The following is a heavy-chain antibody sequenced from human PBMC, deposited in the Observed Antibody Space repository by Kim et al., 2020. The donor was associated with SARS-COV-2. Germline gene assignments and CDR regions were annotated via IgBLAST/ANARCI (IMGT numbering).Heavy chain of an antibody. Sequence: GGSLRLSCAASGFTFSNAWMSWVRQAPGKGLEWVGRIKSKTDGGTTDYAAPVKGRFTISRDDSKNTLYLQMNSLKTEDTAVYYCTTDLEQLDHYYYYYGMDVWGQGTTVTVSS. CDR3: TTDLEQLDHYYYYYGMDV. V-gene: IGHV3-15*01. D-gene: IGHD6-6*01. CDR2: IKSKTDGGTT. CDR1: GFTFSNAW. J-gene: IGHJ6*02.